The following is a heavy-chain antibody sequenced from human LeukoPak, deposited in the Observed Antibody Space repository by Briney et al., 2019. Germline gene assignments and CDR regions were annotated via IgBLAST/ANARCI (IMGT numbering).Heavy chain of an antibody. CDR2: LSGSGGGT. CDR1: GITLSNYG. CDR3: AKRGVVIRVFLVGFHKEAYYFDS. J-gene: IGHJ4*02. Sequence: GGSLRLSCAVSGITLSNYGMSWVRQAPGKGLEWVAGLSGSGGGTDYADSVQGRFTISRDNPKNTLYLQMTSLRAEDTAVYFCAKRGVVIRVFLVGFHKEAYYFDSWGQGALVTVSS. D-gene: IGHD3-10*01. V-gene: IGHV3-23*01.